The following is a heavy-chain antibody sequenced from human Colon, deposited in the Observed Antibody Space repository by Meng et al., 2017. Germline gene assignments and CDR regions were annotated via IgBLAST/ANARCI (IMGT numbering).Heavy chain of an antibody. CDR2: IYSGGST. CDR1: GFTFDDYA. J-gene: IGHJ3*02. Sequence: GESLKISCAASGFTFDDYAMHWVRQAPGKGLEWVSVIYSGGSTYYADSVKGRFTISRDNSKNTLYLQMNSLRAEDTAVYYCAKVVPRGELSPLDAFDIWGQRTMVTVSS. D-gene: IGHD3-10*01. CDR3: AKVVPRGELSPLDAFDI. V-gene: IGHV3-23*03.